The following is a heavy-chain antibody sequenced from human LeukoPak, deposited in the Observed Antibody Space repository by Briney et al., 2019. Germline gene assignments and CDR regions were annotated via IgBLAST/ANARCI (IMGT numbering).Heavy chain of an antibody. Sequence: SETLSLTCTVSGGSISSYYWSWVRQPPGKGLGWIGYIYNSGSTNYNPSLKSRVTISVDTSKNQFSLKLSSGTAADTAVYHCASDYGGNSGLFDCWGQGTLVTVSS. V-gene: IGHV4-59*13. CDR3: ASDYGGNSGLFDC. J-gene: IGHJ4*02. CDR2: IYNSGST. D-gene: IGHD4-23*01. CDR1: GGSISSYY.